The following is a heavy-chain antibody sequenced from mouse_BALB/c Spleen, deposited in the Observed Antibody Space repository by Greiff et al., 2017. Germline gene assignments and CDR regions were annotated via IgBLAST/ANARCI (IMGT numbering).Heavy chain of an antibody. CDR1: GFTFSSYA. V-gene: IGHV5-6-5*01. Sequence: EVMLVESGGGLVKPGGSLKLSCAASGFTFSSYAMSWVRQTPEKRLEWVASISSGGSTYYPDSVKGRFTISRDNARNILYLQMSSLRSEDTAMYYCARGHYGSSYDYYAMDYWGQGTSVTVSS. CDR3: ARGHYGSSYDYYAMDY. J-gene: IGHJ4*01. D-gene: IGHD1-1*01. CDR2: ISSGGST.